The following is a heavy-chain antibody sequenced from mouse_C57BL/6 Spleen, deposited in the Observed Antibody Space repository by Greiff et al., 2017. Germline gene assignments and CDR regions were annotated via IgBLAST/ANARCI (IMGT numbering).Heavy chain of an antibody. J-gene: IGHJ1*03. CDR3: ARWGIYYGSSYSYWYFDV. CDR1: GYTFTTYP. CDR2: FHPYNDDT. Sequence: ESGAELVKPGASVKMSCKASGYTFTTYPIEWMKQNHGKSLEWIGNFHPYNDDTKYNEKFKGKATLTVEKSSSTVYLELSRLTSDDSAVYYCARWGIYYGSSYSYWYFDVWGTGTTVTVSS. D-gene: IGHD1-1*01. V-gene: IGHV1-47*01.